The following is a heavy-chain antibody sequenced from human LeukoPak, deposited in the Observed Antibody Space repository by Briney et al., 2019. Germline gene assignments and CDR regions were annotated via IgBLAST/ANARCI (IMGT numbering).Heavy chain of an antibody. Sequence: GGSLRLSCAASGFTFSSYGMNWVRQAPGKGLEWVSSISSSSSYIYYADSVKGRFTISRDNAKNSLYLQVNGLRVEDTAVYYCAGALPRIVLTDAIDIWGQGTLVTVSS. CDR2: ISSSSSYI. V-gene: IGHV3-21*01. J-gene: IGHJ3*02. CDR1: GFTFSSYG. D-gene: IGHD1-26*01. CDR3: AGALPRIVLTDAIDI.